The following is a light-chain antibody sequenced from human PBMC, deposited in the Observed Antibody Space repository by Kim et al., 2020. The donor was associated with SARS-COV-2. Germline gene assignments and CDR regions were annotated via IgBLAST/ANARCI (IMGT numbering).Light chain of an antibody. Sequence: QSALTQPASVSGSPGQSITISCTGTSSDVGSYNLVSWYQQHPGKAPKLMIYEVSKRPSGVSTRFSGSKSGNTASLTISGLQAEDEADYYCCSYTSTVVFGGGTQLTVL. V-gene: IGLV2-23*02. J-gene: IGLJ2*01. CDR2: EVS. CDR1: SSDVGSYNL. CDR3: CSYTSTVV.